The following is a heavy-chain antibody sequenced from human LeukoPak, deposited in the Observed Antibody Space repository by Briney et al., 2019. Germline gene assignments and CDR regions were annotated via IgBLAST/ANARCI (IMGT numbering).Heavy chain of an antibody. D-gene: IGHD2-21*02. CDR2: IRYDGSKK. V-gene: IGHV3-30*02. Sequence: GGSLRLSCAASGFTFNNYGMHWVRQAPGKGLEWVTFIRYDGSKKYYADSVEDRFTISRDNSENTLYLQMNSLRAEDTAVYYCARCGGDCYEYYFDYWGQGTLVTVSS. J-gene: IGHJ4*02. CDR1: GFTFNNYG. CDR3: ARCGGDCYEYYFDY.